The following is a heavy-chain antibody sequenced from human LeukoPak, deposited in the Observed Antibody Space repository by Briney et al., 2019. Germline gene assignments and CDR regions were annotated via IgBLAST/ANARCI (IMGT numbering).Heavy chain of an antibody. CDR2: ISAYNGNT. CDR3: ARVLGSGSYLGHDY. D-gene: IGHD3-10*01. V-gene: IGHV1-18*04. J-gene: IGHJ4*02. Sequence: ASVKVSCKASGYTFTGYYMYWVRQAPGQGLEWMGWISAYNGNTNYAQKLQGRVTMTTDTSTSTAYMELRSLRSDDTAVYYCARVLGSGSYLGHDYWGQGTLVTVSS. CDR1: GYTFTGYY.